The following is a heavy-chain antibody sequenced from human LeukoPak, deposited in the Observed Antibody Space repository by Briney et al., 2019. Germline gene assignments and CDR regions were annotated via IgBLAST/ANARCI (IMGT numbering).Heavy chain of an antibody. Sequence: GGSMRLSCAASGFIVSSTYMTWVRQAPGKGLEWVSVIHNGGSTYYADSVEGRFTISRDNSKNMLYLQMNSLRAEDTAVYYCARGYSGTYRIDYWGQGTLVTVSS. CDR3: ARGYSGTYRIDY. CDR1: GFIVSSTY. J-gene: IGHJ4*02. V-gene: IGHV3-53*01. D-gene: IGHD1-26*01. CDR2: IHNGGST.